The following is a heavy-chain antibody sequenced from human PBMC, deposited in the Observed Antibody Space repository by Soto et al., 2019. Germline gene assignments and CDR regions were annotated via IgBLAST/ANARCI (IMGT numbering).Heavy chain of an antibody. CDR3: ARAYLGDWLDP. J-gene: IGHJ5*02. CDR1: GFTFSSYW. D-gene: IGHD3-16*01. Sequence: GGSLRLSCAASGFTFSSYWMHWVRQAPGKGLVWVSRINSDGSSTSYADSVKGRFTISRDNAKNTLNLQMNSLRAEDTAVYYCARAYLGDWLDPWGQGTPVPVSS. CDR2: INSDGSST. V-gene: IGHV3-74*01.